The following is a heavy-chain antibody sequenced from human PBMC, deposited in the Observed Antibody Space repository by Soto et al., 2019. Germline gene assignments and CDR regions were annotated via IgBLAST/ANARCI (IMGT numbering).Heavy chain of an antibody. V-gene: IGHV2-5*02. CDR1: GLSFSTKKVG. J-gene: IGHJ5*01. Sequence: CSFWGLSFSTKKVGVGWIRQPPGKALEWLALIYWDDDKRYSPSLKSRLTNTKDTSKNQVVLTMTNMDPVDTAVYYCARLIGNSWLDSWGQGTLVTVSS. CDR3: ARLIGNSWLDS. CDR2: IYWDDDK. D-gene: IGHD3-16*01.